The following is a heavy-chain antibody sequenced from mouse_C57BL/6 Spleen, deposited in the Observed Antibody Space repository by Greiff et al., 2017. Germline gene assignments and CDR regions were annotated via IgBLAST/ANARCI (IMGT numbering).Heavy chain of an antibody. J-gene: IGHJ4*01. CDR3: ARPLEGAMDY. CDR2: IYPSDSET. V-gene: IGHV1-61*01. Sequence: VQLQQSGAELVRPGSSVKLSCKASGYTFTSYWMDWVKQRPGQGLEWIGNIYPSDSETHYNQKFKDKATLTVDKSSSTAYMQLSSLTSEDSAVYYCARPLEGAMDYWGQGTSVTVSS. CDR1: GYTFTSYW.